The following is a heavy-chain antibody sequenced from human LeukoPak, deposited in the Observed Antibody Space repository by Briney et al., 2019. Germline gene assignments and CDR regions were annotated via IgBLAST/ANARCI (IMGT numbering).Heavy chain of an antibody. CDR2: IYYSGST. D-gene: IGHD6-19*01. Sequence: SETLSLTCTVSGGSISSYYWSWIRQPPGKGLEWIGYIYYSGSTNYNPSLKSRVTISVDTSKNQFSLKLSSVTAADTAVYYCARQSIAVAGKSYRKHREDVWGQGTTVTVSS. CDR3: ARQSIAVAGKSYRKHREDV. CDR1: GGSISSYY. V-gene: IGHV4-59*08. J-gene: IGHJ6*02.